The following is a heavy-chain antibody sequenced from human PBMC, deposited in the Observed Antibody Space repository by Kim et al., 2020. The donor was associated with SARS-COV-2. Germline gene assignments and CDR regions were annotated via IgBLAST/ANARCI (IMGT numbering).Heavy chain of an antibody. V-gene: IGHV1-8*01. CDR3: ARGRGTTVTPLDY. J-gene: IGHJ4*02. Sequence: GYAQKFRGRVTMTTDTCKSTVYMELSSLRPEDTAVYYCARGRGTTVTPLDYWGQGTLVTVSS. D-gene: IGHD4-17*01.